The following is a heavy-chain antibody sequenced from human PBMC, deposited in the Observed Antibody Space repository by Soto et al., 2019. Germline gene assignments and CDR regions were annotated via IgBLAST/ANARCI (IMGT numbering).Heavy chain of an antibody. CDR1: GGSFSTYA. Sequence: QVHLVQSGAEVKKPGSSVTVSCKASGGSFSTYAINWLRQAPGQGLEWMGGIIPLFGTENYAQNFQDRFTVTADKSTTTAYMGVRSLTSEDTAVYYCATGFWSGPIAHYFDYWGQGTLVTVSS. CDR2: IIPLFGTE. D-gene: IGHD3-3*01. CDR3: ATGFWSGPIAHYFDY. V-gene: IGHV1-69*06. J-gene: IGHJ4*01.